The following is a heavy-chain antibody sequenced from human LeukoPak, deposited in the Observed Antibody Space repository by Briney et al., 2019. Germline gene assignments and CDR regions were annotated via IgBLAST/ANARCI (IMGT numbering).Heavy chain of an antibody. CDR1: GGTFSSYA. CDR3: ARDLSGYDPFDY. D-gene: IGHD5-12*01. J-gene: IGHJ4*02. CDR2: ISAYNGNT. Sequence: ASVKVSCKASGGTFSSYAISWVRQAPGQGLEWMGWISAYNGNTNYAQKLQGRVTMTTDTSTSTAYMELRSLRSDDTAVYYCARDLSGYDPFDYWGQGTLVTVSS. V-gene: IGHV1-18*01.